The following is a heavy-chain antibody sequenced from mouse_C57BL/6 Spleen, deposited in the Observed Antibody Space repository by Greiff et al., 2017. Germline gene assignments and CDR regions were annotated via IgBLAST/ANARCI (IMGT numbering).Heavy chain of an antibody. V-gene: IGHV1-50*01. D-gene: IGHD2-2*01. Sequence: VQLQQPGAELVKPGASVKLSCKASGYTFTSYWMQWVNQRPGQGLEWIGEIDPSDSYTNYNQKFKGKATLTVDTSSSTAYMQLSSLTSEDSAVYYCARGRVTTGPYFDYWGQGTTLTVSS. CDR3: ARGRVTTGPYFDY. CDR2: IDPSDSYT. J-gene: IGHJ2*01. CDR1: GYTFTSYW.